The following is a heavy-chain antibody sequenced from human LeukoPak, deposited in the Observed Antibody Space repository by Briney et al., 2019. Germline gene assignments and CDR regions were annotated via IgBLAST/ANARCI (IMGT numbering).Heavy chain of an antibody. J-gene: IGHJ3*02. V-gene: IGHV4-39*07. Sequence: SETLSLTCTVSGGSISSYYWGWIRQPPGKGLEWIGSIYYGGSTYYNPSLKSRVTISVDTSKNQFSLKLSSVTAADTAVYYCARYPTVVAPPDAFDIWGQGTMVTVSS. D-gene: IGHD4-23*01. CDR2: IYYGGST. CDR3: ARYPTVVAPPDAFDI. CDR1: GGSISSYY.